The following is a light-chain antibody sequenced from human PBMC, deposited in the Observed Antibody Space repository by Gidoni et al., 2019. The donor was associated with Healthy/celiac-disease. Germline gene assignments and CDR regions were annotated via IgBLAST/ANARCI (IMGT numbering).Light chain of an antibody. CDR3: QQSYSTPYT. CDR2: AAS. J-gene: IGKJ2*01. V-gene: IGKV1-39*01. Sequence: DIQMTPSPSSLSASVGDRVNITCRASQIISSYLNWDQQKPGKAPKLLIYAASSFQSGVPSRLSGSGSGTDFTLTISSLQPEDFATYYCQQSYSTPYTFGQGTKLEIK. CDR1: QIISSY.